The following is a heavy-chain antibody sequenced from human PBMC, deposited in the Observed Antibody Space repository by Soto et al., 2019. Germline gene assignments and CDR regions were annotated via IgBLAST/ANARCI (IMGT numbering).Heavy chain of an antibody. CDR2: IKGDGSET. J-gene: IGHJ4*02. V-gene: IGHV3-74*01. Sequence: GGSLRLSCAASGFTFDDYAMHWVRQAPGKGLVWVSRIKGDGSETNYADSVKGRFTISRDNAKNTLYLQLNSLRAEDTAVYYCLRGNSGYGNFDYWGQGTRVTV. CDR3: LRGNSGYGNFDY. D-gene: IGHD5-12*01. CDR1: GFTFDDYA.